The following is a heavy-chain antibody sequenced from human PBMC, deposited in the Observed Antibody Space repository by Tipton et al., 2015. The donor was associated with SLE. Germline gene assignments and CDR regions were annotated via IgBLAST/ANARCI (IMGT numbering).Heavy chain of an antibody. CDR2: ISSSSSTI. Sequence: SLRLSCAASGFTFSSYSMNWVRQAPGKGLEWVSYISSSSSTIYYADSVQGRFTISRDNAKNSLYLQMNSLRAEEPAVYYCARGSYDFWSGYYYYYYYMDVWGKGTTVPISS. J-gene: IGHJ6*03. D-gene: IGHD3-3*01. V-gene: IGHV3-48*01. CDR1: GFTFSSYS. CDR3: ARGSYDFWSGYYYYYYYMDV.